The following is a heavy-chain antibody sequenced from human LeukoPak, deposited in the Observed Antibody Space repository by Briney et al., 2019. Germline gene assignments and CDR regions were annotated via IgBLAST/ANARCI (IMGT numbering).Heavy chain of an antibody. CDR1: GFTFSNAW. V-gene: IGHV3-15*01. J-gene: IGHJ4*02. CDR3: TTGVRDSSGYYNFDY. CDR2: FKSKTDGGKI. Sequence: TTGESLRLSCAASGFTFSNAWMNWVRQSPGKGLEWVGRFKSKTDGGKIDYGAPVKGRFTISRDDSKNTLYLQMNSLKTEDTAMYHCTTGVRDSSGYYNFDYWGQGTLVTVSS. D-gene: IGHD3-22*01.